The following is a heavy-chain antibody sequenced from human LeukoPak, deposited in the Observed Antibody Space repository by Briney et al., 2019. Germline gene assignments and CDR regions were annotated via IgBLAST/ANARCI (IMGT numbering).Heavy chain of an antibody. CDR1: GYTFTGYY. CDR3: ARGSTVVTTEPDAFDI. Sequence: ASVKVSCKASGYTFTGYYMHWVRQAPGQGLEWMGWINPNSGGTNYAQKFQGWVTMTRDTSISTAYMELNRLRSDDTAMYYCARGSTVVTTEPDAFDIWGQGTMVTVSS. V-gene: IGHV1-2*04. J-gene: IGHJ3*02. CDR2: INPNSGGT. D-gene: IGHD4-23*01.